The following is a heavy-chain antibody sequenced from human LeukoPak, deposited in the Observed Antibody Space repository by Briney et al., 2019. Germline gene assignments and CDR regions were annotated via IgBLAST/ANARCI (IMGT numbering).Heavy chain of an antibody. CDR1: GGSFSGYY. Sequence: ASETLSLTCAVYGGSFSGYYWSWIRQPPGKGLEWIGEINHSGSTNYNPSLKSRVTISVDTSKNQFSLRLSSVTAADTAVYYCARGGRGYSYGPFDYWGQGTLVTVSP. V-gene: IGHV4-34*01. CDR2: INHSGST. D-gene: IGHD5-18*01. J-gene: IGHJ4*02. CDR3: ARGGRGYSYGPFDY.